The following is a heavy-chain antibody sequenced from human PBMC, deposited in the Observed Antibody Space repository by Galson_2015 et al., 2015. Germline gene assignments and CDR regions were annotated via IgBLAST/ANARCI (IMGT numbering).Heavy chain of an antibody. CDR2: IIPIFGTA. CDR3: ARVGKGLRSEEDDY. J-gene: IGHJ4*02. D-gene: IGHD5-12*01. V-gene: IGHV1-69*13. CDR1: GGTFSSYA. Sequence: SVKVSCKTSGGTFSSYAISWVRQAPGQGLEWMGGIIPIFGTANYTQKFQGRVTITADESTSTAYMELSSLRSEDTAVYYCARVGKGLRSEEDDYWGQGTLVTVSS.